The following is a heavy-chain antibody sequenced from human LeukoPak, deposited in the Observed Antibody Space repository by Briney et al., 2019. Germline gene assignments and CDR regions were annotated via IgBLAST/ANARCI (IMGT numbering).Heavy chain of an antibody. CDR1: GFSFSSYS. Sequence: GGSLRLSCAASGFSFSSYSMNWVRQAPGKGLEWVSSITTSSSYIYYADSVKGRFTISRDNAKNSLFLQMNSLRAEDTAVYYCASEYYDFWSGYYPPSGYWGQGTLVTVSS. CDR2: ITTSSSYI. CDR3: ASEYYDFWSGYYPPSGY. J-gene: IGHJ4*02. V-gene: IGHV3-21*01. D-gene: IGHD3-3*01.